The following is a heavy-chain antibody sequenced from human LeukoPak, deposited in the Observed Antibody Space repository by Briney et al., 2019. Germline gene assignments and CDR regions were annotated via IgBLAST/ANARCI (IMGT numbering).Heavy chain of an antibody. CDR2: INPSGGST. D-gene: IGHD3-10*01. V-gene: IGHV1-46*01. CDR1: GYTFTSYY. CDR3: AREYTYYYGSGSYPGWFDP. J-gene: IGHJ5*02. Sequence: ASVKVSCKASGYTFTSYYMHWVRHAPGQGLEWMGIINPSGGSTSYAQKFQGRVTMTRDMCTSTVYMELSSLRSEDTAVYYCAREYTYYYGSGSYPGWFDPWGQGTLVTVSS.